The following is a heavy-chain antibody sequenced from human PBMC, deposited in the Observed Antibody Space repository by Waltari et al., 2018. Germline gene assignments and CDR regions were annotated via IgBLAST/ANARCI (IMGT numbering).Heavy chain of an antibody. CDR2: FIRFFGTS. J-gene: IGHJ6*02. Sequence: QVQLVQSGAEVKKPGSSVKVSCKASGGIFSSYAISWVRQAPGEGLEWMGVFIRFFGTSNYAQKFQCRVTITADESTSTAFMELSSLRSEDTAVYYCARWVFGIIITPYHYYGMDVWGQGTTVTVSS. CDR1: GGIFSSYA. V-gene: IGHV1-69*01. CDR3: ARWVFGIIITPYHYYGMDV. D-gene: IGHD3-3*01.